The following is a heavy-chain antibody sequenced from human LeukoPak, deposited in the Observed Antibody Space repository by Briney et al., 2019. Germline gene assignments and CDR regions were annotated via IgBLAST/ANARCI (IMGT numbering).Heavy chain of an antibody. CDR2: INHSGST. D-gene: IGHD2-2*01. J-gene: IGHJ3*02. Sequence: SETLSLTCAVCGGSFSGYYWSWIRQPPGKGLEWIGEINHSGSTNYNPSLKSRVTISVDTSKNQFSLKLSSVTAADTAAYYCARRLGDIVVVPAALRGSFDIWGQGTMVTVSS. CDR3: ARRLGDIVVVPAALRGSFDI. V-gene: IGHV4-34*01. CDR1: GGSFSGYY.